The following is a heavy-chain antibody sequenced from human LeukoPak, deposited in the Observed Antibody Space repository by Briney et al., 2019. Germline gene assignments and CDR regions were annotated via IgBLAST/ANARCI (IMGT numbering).Heavy chain of an antibody. CDR3: ARALGSSSWLFDP. J-gene: IGHJ5*02. Sequence: GGSLRLSCAASGFTFSSYWMHWVRQAPGKGPVWVSRINSDGSSTSYADSVKGRFTISRDNAKNTLYLQMNSLRAEDTAVYYCARALGSSSWLFDPWGQGTLVTVSS. CDR2: INSDGSST. CDR1: GFTFSSYW. D-gene: IGHD6-13*01. V-gene: IGHV3-74*01.